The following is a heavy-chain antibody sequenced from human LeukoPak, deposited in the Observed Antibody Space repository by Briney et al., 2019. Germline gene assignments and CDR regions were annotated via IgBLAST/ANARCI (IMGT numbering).Heavy chain of an antibody. J-gene: IGHJ4*02. V-gene: IGHV3-43*02. Sequence: GGSLRLSCTASGFTFSSYAMNWVRQAPGKGLEWVSLITGDRGTTYYADSVKGRFTISRDNRKNSLYLQMNSLRTEDTALYYCAKDPSLYTSGWVDDWGQGILVTVAS. D-gene: IGHD6-19*01. CDR1: GFTFSSYA. CDR3: AKDPSLYTSGWVDD. CDR2: ITGDRGTT.